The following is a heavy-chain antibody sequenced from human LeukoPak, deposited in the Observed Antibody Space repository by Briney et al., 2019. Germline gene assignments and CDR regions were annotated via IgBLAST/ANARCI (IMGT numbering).Heavy chain of an antibody. J-gene: IGHJ4*02. D-gene: IGHD3-10*01. CDR1: GFTFSNYS. CDR3: AYSGRFGELFD. Sequence: GGSLRLSCAASGFTFSNYSMNWIRQAPGKGLEWISYISTLGHTIYYADSVKGRFTISRDNAKNSLYLQMNNLRADDTAVYYCAYSGRFGELFDWGQGTLVTVSS. CDR2: ISTLGHTI. V-gene: IGHV3-48*04.